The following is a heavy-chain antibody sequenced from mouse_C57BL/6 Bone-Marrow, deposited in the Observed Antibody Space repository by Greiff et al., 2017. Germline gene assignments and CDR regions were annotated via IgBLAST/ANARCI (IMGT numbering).Heavy chain of an antibody. CDR3: AILCERDY. CDR2: INPSSGYT. D-gene: IGHD1-1*02. CDR1: GYTFTSYW. Sequence: VQLQQSGAELVKPGASVKLSCKASGYTFTSYWMHWVKQRPGQGLEWIGYINPSSGYTTYNQKFKDKATLTADKSSSTAYMQLSSLTYEDSAVYYCAILCERDYWGQGTTVTVSS. V-gene: IGHV1-7*01. J-gene: IGHJ2*01.